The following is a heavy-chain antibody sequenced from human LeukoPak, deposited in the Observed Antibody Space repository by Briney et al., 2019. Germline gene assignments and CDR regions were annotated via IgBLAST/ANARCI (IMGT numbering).Heavy chain of an antibody. J-gene: IGHJ4*02. CDR2: INPGGST. D-gene: IGHD5-24*01. CDR3: ARVHGHNLGTLDY. CDR1: GGSFSDDY. V-gene: IGHV4-34*01. Sequence: SETLSLTCTVYGGSFSDDYWSWVRQPPGEGLQWIGEINPGGSTNKNPSLQSRLIMSVDTSKNQFSPNLTSVTAADTAVYYCARVHGHNLGTLDYWGQGILVTVTS.